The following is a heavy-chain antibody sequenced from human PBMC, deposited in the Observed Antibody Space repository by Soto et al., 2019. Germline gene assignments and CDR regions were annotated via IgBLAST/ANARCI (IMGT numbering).Heavy chain of an antibody. CDR1: GGSISSYY. D-gene: IGHD6-13*01. Sequence: SETLSLTCTVSGGSISSYYWSWIRQPAGKGLEWIGRIYTSGSTNYNPSLKSRVTMSVDTSKNQFSLKLSSVTAADTAVYYCARDGITPCYSSSCNDAFDIWGQGTMVTVSS. V-gene: IGHV4-4*07. CDR2: IYTSGST. J-gene: IGHJ3*02. CDR3: ARDGITPCYSSSCNDAFDI.